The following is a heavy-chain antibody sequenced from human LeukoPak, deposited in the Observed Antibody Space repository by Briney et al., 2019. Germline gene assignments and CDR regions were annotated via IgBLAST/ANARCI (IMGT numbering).Heavy chain of an antibody. J-gene: IGHJ3*02. CDR3: ARDRTTTHAFDI. V-gene: IGHV3-21*01. CDR1: GFTFSSYS. Sequence: PGGSLRLSCAASGFTFSSYSMNWVRQAPGKGLEWVSSISSSSSYIYYADSVKGRFTISRDNAKNSLYLQMNSLRAEDTAVYYCARDRTTTHAFDIWGQGTMVTVSS. D-gene: IGHD1-1*01. CDR2: ISSSSSYI.